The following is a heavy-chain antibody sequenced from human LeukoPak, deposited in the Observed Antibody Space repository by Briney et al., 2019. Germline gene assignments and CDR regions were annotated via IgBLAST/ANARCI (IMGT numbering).Heavy chain of an antibody. V-gene: IGHV4-38-2*01. CDR2: VDYSGGT. J-gene: IGHJ4*02. D-gene: IGHD3-9*01. Sequence: GSLRLSCAASGFTFSDYYMSWIRQPPGKGLEWIASVDYSGGTYYNPSLESRVAISADMSKNQFSLKLTSVTAADTAVYYCARMGIRLFDWLPTYYFDYWGQGTLVTVSS. CDR1: GFTFSDYY. CDR3: ARMGIRLFDWLPTYYFDY.